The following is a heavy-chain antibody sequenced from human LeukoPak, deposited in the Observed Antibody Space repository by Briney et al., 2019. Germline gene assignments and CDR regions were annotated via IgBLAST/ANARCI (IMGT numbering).Heavy chain of an antibody. V-gene: IGHV3-11*01. CDR3: AREPKPTKYYFDY. D-gene: IGHD2-2*01. Sequence: GGSLRLSCAASGFTFADYYMSWIRQAPGQGLEWVSYITSSGTTIYYADSVKGRFTISRDNAKNSLYLQMNSLRAEDTAVYYCAREPKPTKYYFDYWGQGTLVTVSS. CDR2: ITSSGTTI. J-gene: IGHJ4*02. CDR1: GFTFADYY.